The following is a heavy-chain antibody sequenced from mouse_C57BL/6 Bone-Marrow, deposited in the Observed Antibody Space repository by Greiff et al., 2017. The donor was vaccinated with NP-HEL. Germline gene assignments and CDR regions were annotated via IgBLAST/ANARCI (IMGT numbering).Heavy chain of an antibody. CDR2: ISNGGGST. CDR3: ARHKDDGYYWFAY. CDR1: GFTFSDYY. V-gene: IGHV5-12*01. Sequence: EVQRVESGGGLVQPGGSLKLSCAASGFTFSDYYMYWVRQTPEKRLEWVAYISNGGGSTYYPDTVKGRFTISRDNAKNTLYLQMSRLKSEDTAMYYCARHKDDGYYWFAYWGQGTLVTVSA. J-gene: IGHJ3*01. D-gene: IGHD2-3*01.